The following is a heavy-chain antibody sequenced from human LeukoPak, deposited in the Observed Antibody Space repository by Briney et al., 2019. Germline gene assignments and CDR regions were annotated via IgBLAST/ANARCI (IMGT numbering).Heavy chain of an antibody. D-gene: IGHD6-13*01. CDR2: IWYDGSNK. J-gene: IGHJ5*02. Sequence: GGSLRLSCAATGFTSVNYAMSWVRQAPGKGLEWVAVIWYDGSNKYYADSVKGRFTISRDNSKNTLYLQMNSLRAEDTAVYYCAKDPYSSSWSNWFDPWGQGTLVTVSS. CDR3: AKDPYSSSWSNWFDP. CDR1: GFTSVNYA. V-gene: IGHV3-33*06.